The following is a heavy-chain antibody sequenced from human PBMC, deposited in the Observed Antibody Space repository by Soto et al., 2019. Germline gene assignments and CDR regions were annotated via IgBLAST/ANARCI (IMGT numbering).Heavy chain of an antibody. Sequence: TGGSLRLSCAASGFTFSDYYMSWIRQAPGKGLEWVSYISSSGSTIYYADSVKGRFTISRDNAKNSLYLQMNSLRAEDTAVYYCARDPRFNHYFDYWGQGTLVTVSS. CDR2: ISSSGSTI. CDR3: ARDPRFNHYFDY. CDR1: GFTFSDYY. J-gene: IGHJ4*02. V-gene: IGHV3-11*01.